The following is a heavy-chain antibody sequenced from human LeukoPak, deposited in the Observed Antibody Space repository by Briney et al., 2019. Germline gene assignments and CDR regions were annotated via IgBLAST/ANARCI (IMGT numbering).Heavy chain of an antibody. CDR2: INPGDSDT. V-gene: IGHV5-51*01. Sequence: KSGESLKISCATSGYMFTNYWIGWVRQMPGKGLEFMGIINPGDSDTRYSPSFQGQVTISADKSFSTAYLQFHSLKASDTAMYYCARHATTGFTVNRFDPWGQGTLVTVFS. J-gene: IGHJ5*02. D-gene: IGHD1-26*01. CDR3: ARHATTGFTVNRFDP. CDR1: GYMFTNYW.